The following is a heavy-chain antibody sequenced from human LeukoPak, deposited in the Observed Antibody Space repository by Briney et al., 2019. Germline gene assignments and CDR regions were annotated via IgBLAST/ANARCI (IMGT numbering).Heavy chain of an antibody. Sequence: GGSLRLSCAPSGFTFSSYAMSWVRQAPGKGLEWLSAISGSGGNTYYADSVKGRFTISRDNSQNTLSLQMNSLRAEDTAVYFCAKAGYRGSSVNYFDYWGQGTPVTVSS. CDR1: GFTFSSYA. CDR2: ISGSGGNT. D-gene: IGHD6-6*01. V-gene: IGHV3-23*01. CDR3: AKAGYRGSSVNYFDY. J-gene: IGHJ4*02.